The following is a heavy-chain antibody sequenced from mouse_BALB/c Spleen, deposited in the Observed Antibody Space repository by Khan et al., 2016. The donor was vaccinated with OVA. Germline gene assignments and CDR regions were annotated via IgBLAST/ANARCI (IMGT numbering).Heavy chain of an antibody. CDR2: ISGDSHTI. CDR3: TRSYFNGYYFDQ. J-gene: IGHJ2*01. V-gene: IGHV5-17*02. CDR1: GFTFSSFG. Sequence: EVMLVESGGDLVQPGGSRKLSCVASGFTFSSFGMHWIRQAPEKGLEWVAYISGDSHTIYYADTVKGRFTISRDNPKNTLFLQMTSLRSDDMAMYYCTRSYFNGYYFDQWGQGTTLTVSS. D-gene: IGHD1-1*01.